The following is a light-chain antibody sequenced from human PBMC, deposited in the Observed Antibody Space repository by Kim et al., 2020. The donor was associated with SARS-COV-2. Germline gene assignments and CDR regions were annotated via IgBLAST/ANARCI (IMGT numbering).Light chain of an antibody. CDR2: GAS. CDR3: QQYGSSPLYT. Sequence: SPGERATRSCRASQNVSSSYLAWYQQKPGQAPRLLIYGASSRATGIPDRFSGSGSGTDFTLTISRLEPEDFAVYYCQQYGSSPLYTFGQGTKLEI. V-gene: IGKV3-20*01. CDR1: QNVSSSY. J-gene: IGKJ2*01.